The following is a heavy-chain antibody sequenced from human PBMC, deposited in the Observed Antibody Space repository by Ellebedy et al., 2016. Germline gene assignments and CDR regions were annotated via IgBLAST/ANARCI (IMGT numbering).Heavy chain of an antibody. V-gene: IGHV3-73*01. CDR1: GFTFSDFP. J-gene: IGHJ6*02. D-gene: IGHD2-8*02. CDR3: TTDRVVYAIGYYYYGMDV. CDR2: IRRRSDNYAT. Sequence: GGSLRLXXAASGFTFSDFPIHWVRRASGKGLEWIGHIRRRSDNYATTYAASVRGRFSISRDDSMNTAYLQINSLKTEDTAVYYCTTDRVVYAIGYYYYGMDVWGQGTTVTVSS.